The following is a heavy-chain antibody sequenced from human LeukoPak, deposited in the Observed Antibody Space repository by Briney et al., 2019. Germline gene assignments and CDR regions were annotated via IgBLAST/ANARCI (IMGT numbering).Heavy chain of an antibody. V-gene: IGHV1-8*01. CDR2: MNPNSGNT. J-gene: IGHJ6*02. D-gene: IGHD3-3*01. CDR1: GYTFTSYD. CDR3: ARGIPYYDFWSGYFRPYYYYGMDV. Sequence: ASVKVSCKACGYTFTSYDINWVRQATGQGLEWMGWMNPNSGNTGYAQKFQGRVTMTRNTSISTAYMELSSLRSEDTAVYYCARGIPYYDFWSGYFRPYYYYGMDVWGQGTTVTVSS.